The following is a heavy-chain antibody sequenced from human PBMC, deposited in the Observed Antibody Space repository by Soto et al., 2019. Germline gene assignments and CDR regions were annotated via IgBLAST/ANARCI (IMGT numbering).Heavy chain of an antibody. CDR3: ARETDSSSWYGVNWFDP. CDR2: IYYSGST. V-gene: IGHV4-31*03. CDR1: GGSISSGGYY. J-gene: IGHJ5*02. Sequence: SAETLSLTCTVSGGSISSGGYYWSWIRQHPGKGLEWIGYIYYSGSTYYNPSLKSRVTISVDTSKNQFSLKLSSVTAADTAVYYCARETDSSSWYGVNWFDPWGQGTLVTVSS. D-gene: IGHD6-13*01.